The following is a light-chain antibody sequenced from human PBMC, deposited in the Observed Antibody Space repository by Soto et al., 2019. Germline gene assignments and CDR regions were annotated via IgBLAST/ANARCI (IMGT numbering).Light chain of an antibody. CDR3: LEDHDYPRT. J-gene: IGKJ1*01. CDR1: QDISKD. Sequence: AIQMTQSPTSLSASVGDRVIITCRASQDISKDLGWYQQKPGKDPKFLIYSATSTQSGVPSTFSGSGFGTDFTITISSQQPEVFATHYCLEDHDYPRTFGQGTKVEFK. V-gene: IGKV1-6*01. CDR2: SAT.